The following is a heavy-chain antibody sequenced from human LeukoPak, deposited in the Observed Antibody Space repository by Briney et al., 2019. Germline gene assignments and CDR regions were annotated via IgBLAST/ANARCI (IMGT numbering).Heavy chain of an antibody. D-gene: IGHD4-11*01. CDR2: ISYDGSNK. Sequence: GGSLRLSCAASGFTFSSYGMHWVRQAPGKGLEWVAVISYDGSNKYYADSVKGRFTISRDNSKNTLYLQMNSLRAEDTAVYYCAKAMTTVYYYYMDVWGKGTTVTVSS. CDR3: AKAMTTVYYYYMDV. CDR1: GFTFSSYG. J-gene: IGHJ6*03. V-gene: IGHV3-30*18.